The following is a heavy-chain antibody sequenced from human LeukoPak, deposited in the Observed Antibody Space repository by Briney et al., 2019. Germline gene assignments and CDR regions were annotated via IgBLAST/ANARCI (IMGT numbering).Heavy chain of an antibody. CDR2: IYYSGNT. D-gene: IGHD6-13*01. CDR3: ARHSSSWDFYYYYYMDV. J-gene: IGHJ6*03. CDR1: GGSINSSSHY. V-gene: IGHV4-39*01. Sequence: SETLSLTCTVSGGSINSSSHYWGWIRQPPGKGLAWIGNIYYSGNTYYNPSLNSRVTISVDTSKKQFSLKLSSVTAADTAVYYCARHSSSWDFYYYYYMDVWGKGTTVIVSS.